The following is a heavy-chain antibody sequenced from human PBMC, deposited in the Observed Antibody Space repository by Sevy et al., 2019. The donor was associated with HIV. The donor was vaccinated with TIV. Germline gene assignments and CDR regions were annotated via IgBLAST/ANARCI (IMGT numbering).Heavy chain of an antibody. D-gene: IGHD4-17*01. CDR2: ISSSGSTI. Sequence: GGSLRLSCAASGFTFSDYYMSWIRQAPGKGLEWVSYISSSGSTIYYADSVKGGITSSRDNAKNSLYMQMKSLRAEDTAVYYCERLSIATVIDYWYFDLWGRGTLVTVSS. V-gene: IGHV3-11*01. CDR3: ERLSIATVIDYWYFDL. J-gene: IGHJ2*01. CDR1: GFTFSDYY.